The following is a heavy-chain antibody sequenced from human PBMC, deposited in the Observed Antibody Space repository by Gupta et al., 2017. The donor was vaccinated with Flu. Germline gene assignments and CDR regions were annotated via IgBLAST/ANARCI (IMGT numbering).Heavy chain of an antibody. J-gene: IGHJ1*01. V-gene: IGHV3-23*01. Sequence: EVQLLEPGGGFVPPGGSLRLSCAASGFTFSNNAMTWVRQAPGKGLEWVSAISGSGATTYYADSVKGRFTISRDNSKNTFYVQMNSLRVDDTAVYYCAKDVGGGSSSWNPFFQHWGRCTLVSVSP. CDR2: ISGSGATT. D-gene: IGHD6-13*01. CDR1: GFTFSNNA. CDR3: AKDVGGGSSSWNPFFQH.